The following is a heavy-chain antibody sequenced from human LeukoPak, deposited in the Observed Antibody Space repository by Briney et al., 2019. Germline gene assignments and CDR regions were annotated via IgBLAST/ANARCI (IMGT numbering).Heavy chain of an antibody. Sequence: SETLSLTCTVSGYSISSSYYWGWIRQPPGKGLEWIGSIYYSGSTYYNPSLKSRVTISVDTSKNQFSLKLSSVTAADTAVYYCARDLQVGAAAVPSNYFDYWGQGTLVTVSS. CDR2: IYYSGST. CDR1: GYSISSSYY. D-gene: IGHD6-13*01. V-gene: IGHV4-38-2*02. CDR3: ARDLQVGAAAVPSNYFDY. J-gene: IGHJ4*02.